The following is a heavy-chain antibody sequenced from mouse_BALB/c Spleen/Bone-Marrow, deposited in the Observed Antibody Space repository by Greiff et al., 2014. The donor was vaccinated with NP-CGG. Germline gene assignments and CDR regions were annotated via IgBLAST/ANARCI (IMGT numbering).Heavy chain of an antibody. CDR2: IDPNTYYT. J-gene: IGHJ3*01. Sequence: QVQLQQSRAELAKPGASVKMSCKASGYTFTNYWMNWVKQRPGQGLEWIGYIDPNTYYTRYNQKFRDKATLTADKSSSTAYLQLSSLTSEDSAVYYCARYWDAYWGQGTLVTVSA. D-gene: IGHD4-1*01. CDR1: GYTFTNYW. CDR3: ARYWDAY. V-gene: IGHV1-7*01.